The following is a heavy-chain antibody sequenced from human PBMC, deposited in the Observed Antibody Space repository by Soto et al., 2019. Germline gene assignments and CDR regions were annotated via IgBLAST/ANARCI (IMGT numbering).Heavy chain of an antibody. CDR3: ARDRLPHYDILTGFQVFFSGGDFSFDN. J-gene: IGHJ4*02. V-gene: IGHV1-18*01. CDR1: GYSFNTYG. Sequence: QVQLVQSGAEVKKPGASMKVSCKASGYSFNTYGINWVRQAPGQGLEWMGWISGYNGNTNYAQNFRGRVTMTTDTATSTAYMELRSLRSDATAVYACARDRLPHYDILTGFQVFFSGGDFSFDNWGQGTLVTVSS. CDR2: ISGYNGNT. D-gene: IGHD3-9*01.